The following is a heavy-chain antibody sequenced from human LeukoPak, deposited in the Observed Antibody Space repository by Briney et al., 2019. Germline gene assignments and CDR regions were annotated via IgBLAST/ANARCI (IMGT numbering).Heavy chain of an antibody. CDR3: ARGKEAAAAPFDY. V-gene: IGHV4-61*01. Sequence: PSETLSLTCTVSGGSVSSGSYYWSWIRQPPGKGLEWVGYIYYSGTTNYNPSLKSRFTISVDTSKNQLSLKLSSVTAADTAVYYCARGKEAAAAPFDYWGQGTLVTVSS. D-gene: IGHD6-13*01. CDR1: GGSVSSGSYY. J-gene: IGHJ4*02. CDR2: IYYSGTT.